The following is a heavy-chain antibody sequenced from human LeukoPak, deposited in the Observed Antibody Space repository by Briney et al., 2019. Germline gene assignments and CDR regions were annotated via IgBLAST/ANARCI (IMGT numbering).Heavy chain of an antibody. D-gene: IGHD3-22*01. CDR2: IYHSGGT. V-gene: IGHV4-4*02. Sequence: SGTLSLTCAVSGGSISSSTNWWSWVRQPPGKGLEWIGEIYHSGGTNYNPSLKSRVTISVDTSKNQFSLKLSSVTAADTAVYYCARALSQQYYYDSSGYYAYWGQGTLVTVSS. CDR1: GGSISSSTNW. J-gene: IGHJ4*02. CDR3: ARALSQQYYYDSSGYYAY.